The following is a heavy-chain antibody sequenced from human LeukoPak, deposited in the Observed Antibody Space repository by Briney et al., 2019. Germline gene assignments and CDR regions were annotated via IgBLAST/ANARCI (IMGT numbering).Heavy chain of an antibody. CDR2: IYYSGST. Sequence: SETLSLTCTVSGGSISSYYWSWIRQPPGKGLEWIGYIYYSGSTSYNPSLKSRVTISVDTSKNQFSLKLSSVTAADTAVYYCASHKRRIAVAGHYFDYWGQGTLVTVSS. CDR3: ASHKRRIAVAGHYFDY. J-gene: IGHJ4*02. D-gene: IGHD6-19*01. CDR1: GGSISSYY. V-gene: IGHV4-59*08.